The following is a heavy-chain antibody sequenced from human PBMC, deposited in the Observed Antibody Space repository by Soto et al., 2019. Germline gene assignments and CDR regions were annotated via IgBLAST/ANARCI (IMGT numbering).Heavy chain of an antibody. CDR2: IWYDGRNK. J-gene: IGHJ6*02. CDR1: GFTFSSYG. V-gene: IGHV3-33*01. CDR3: ARDVYGMDV. Sequence: QVQLMESGGGVVQPGRSLRLSCAASGFTFSSYGMHWVRQAPGKGLEWVAVIWYDGRNKYFADSVKGRFTISRDNSKNTLYLQMNSLRAGDTAVYYCARDVYGMDVWGQGTTVTVS.